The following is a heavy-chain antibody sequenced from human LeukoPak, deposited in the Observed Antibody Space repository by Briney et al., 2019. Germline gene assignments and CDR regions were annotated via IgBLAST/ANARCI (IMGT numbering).Heavy chain of an antibody. D-gene: IGHD1-26*01. CDR2: KWYDGSNQ. Sequence: PGRSLRLSCAASGFTFNRYGMHWVRQAPGKGLEWVAIKWYDGSNQHYADSVKGRFTISRDNSKNTVYLQMDSLRVEDTAVFYCARDRVGAPFDYWGQGTLVTVSS. CDR1: GFTFNRYG. CDR3: ARDRVGAPFDY. J-gene: IGHJ4*01. V-gene: IGHV3-33*01.